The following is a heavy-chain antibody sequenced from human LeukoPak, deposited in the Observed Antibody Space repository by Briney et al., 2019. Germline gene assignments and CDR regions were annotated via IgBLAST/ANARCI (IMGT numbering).Heavy chain of an antibody. J-gene: IGHJ4*02. CDR3: AKESRLGGASGSHHFDY. CDR1: GAPVNFYY. V-gene: IGHV4-4*07. D-gene: IGHD3-10*01. CDR2: IYTRGNT. Sequence: TSETLSLTCTVSGAPVNFYYLSWIRHSAEKGLEWIGRIYTRGNTNYNPSLKSRVTLSVDTSRNQFSLMLSSVTAAGTAVYYCAKESRLGGASGSHHFDYWGQGVLVTVSS.